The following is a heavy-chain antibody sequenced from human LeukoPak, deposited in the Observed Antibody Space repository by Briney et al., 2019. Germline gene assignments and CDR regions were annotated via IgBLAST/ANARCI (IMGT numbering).Heavy chain of an antibody. CDR1: GFTFGDYA. CDR3: TRGYGELDYYYYGMDV. CDR2: IRSKAYGGTT. D-gene: IGHD3-10*01. V-gene: IGHV3-49*03. Sequence: GGSLRLSCTASGFTFGDYAMSWFRQAPGKGLEWVGFIRSKAYGGTTEYAASVKGRFTISRDDSKSIAYLQMNSLKTEGTAVYYCTRGYGELDYYYYGMDVWGQGTTVTVSS. J-gene: IGHJ6*02.